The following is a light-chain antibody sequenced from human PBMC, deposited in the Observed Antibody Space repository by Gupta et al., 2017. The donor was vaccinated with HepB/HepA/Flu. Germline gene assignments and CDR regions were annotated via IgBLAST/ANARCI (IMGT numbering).Light chain of an antibody. V-gene: IGLV1-51*02. J-gene: IGLJ1*01. Sequence: QSVLTQPPSVSAAPGQKVTISCSGSTSNIGNNYVSWYQQLPGTAPKLLIYENNKRPSGIPDRFSGSKSGTSATLGITGLQTGDEAEFYCGTWDSSLSADVFGTGTEVTVL. CDR1: TSNIGNNY. CDR3: GTWDSSLSADV. CDR2: ENN.